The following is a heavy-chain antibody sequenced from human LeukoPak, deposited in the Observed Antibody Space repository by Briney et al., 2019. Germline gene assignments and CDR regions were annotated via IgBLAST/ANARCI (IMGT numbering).Heavy chain of an antibody. CDR1: GFTLSSYW. Sequence: GGSLRLSCAASGFTLSSYWMSWVRQAPGKGLEWVDSIKHDGTETYFVDSVKGRFTISRDTAKNSLYLQMNSLRVEDTAVYFYARDSRGFSYGPNTDYWGQGTLVTVSS. V-gene: IGHV3-7*01. D-gene: IGHD5-18*01. CDR3: ARDSRGFSYGPNTDY. J-gene: IGHJ4*02. CDR2: IKHDGTET.